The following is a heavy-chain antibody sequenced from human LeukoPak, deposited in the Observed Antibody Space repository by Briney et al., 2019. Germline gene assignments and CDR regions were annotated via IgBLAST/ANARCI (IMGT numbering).Heavy chain of an antibody. J-gene: IGHJ4*02. V-gene: IGHV4-34*01. Sequence: SETLSLTCAVYGGSLSGYYWSWIRQPPGKGLEWIGEINHSGSTNYNPSLKSRVTISVDTSKNQFSLKLSSVTAADTAVYYCARATSYYDFWSGHPSPYFDHWGQGTLVTVSS. D-gene: IGHD3-3*01. CDR2: INHSGST. CDR3: ARATSYYDFWSGHPSPYFDH. CDR1: GGSLSGYY.